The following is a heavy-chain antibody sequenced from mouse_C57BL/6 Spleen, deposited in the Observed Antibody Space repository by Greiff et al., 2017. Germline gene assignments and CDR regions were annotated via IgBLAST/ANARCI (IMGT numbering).Heavy chain of an antibody. CDR2: IYPRSGNT. CDR3: ARGDYDYDVGY. V-gene: IGHV1-81*01. Sequence: VKLQESGAELARPGASVKLSCKASGYTFTSYGISWVKQRTGQGLEWIGEIYPRSGNTYYNEKFKGKATLTADKSSSTAYMELRSLASEASAVYFCARGDYDYDVGYWGQGTTLTVSS. CDR1: GYTFTSYG. D-gene: IGHD2-4*01. J-gene: IGHJ2*01.